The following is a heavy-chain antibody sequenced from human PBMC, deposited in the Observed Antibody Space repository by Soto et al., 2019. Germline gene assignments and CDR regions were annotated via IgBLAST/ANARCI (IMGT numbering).Heavy chain of an antibody. CDR2: IIPIFGTA. D-gene: IGHD3-10*01. CDR3: ARLGGVMVRGVVGYYYCYGMDG. V-gene: IGHV1-69*13. Sequence: SVKVSCKASGGTFSSYAISWVRQAPGQGLEWMGGIIPIFGTANYAQKFQGRVTITADESTSTAYMELSSLRSEDTAVYYCARLGGVMVRGVVGYYYCYGMDGWDQGTTGTVSS. CDR1: GGTFSSYA. J-gene: IGHJ6*02.